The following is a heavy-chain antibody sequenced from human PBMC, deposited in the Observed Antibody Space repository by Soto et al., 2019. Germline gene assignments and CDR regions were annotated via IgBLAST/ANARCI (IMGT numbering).Heavy chain of an antibody. CDR1: GGTFSSSA. J-gene: IGHJ6*02. V-gene: IGHV1-69*06. CDR3: ARERPEWGMEV. D-gene: IGHD1-26*01. Sequence: VASVKVSCKASGGTFSSSAISWVRQAPGQGLEWMGAIIPVFGTAHYAQKFQGRVTITADKPTSTAYMELSRLRSEDTAVYYCARERPEWGMEVWGQGTTVTVSS. CDR2: IIPVFGTA.